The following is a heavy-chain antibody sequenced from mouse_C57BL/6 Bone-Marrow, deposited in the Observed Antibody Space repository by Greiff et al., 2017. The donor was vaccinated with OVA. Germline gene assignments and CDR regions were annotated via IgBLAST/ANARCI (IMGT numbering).Heavy chain of an antibody. Sequence: EVKLMESGGDLVKPGGSLKLSCAASGFTFSSYGMSWVRQTPDKRLEWVATISSGGSYTYYPDSVKGRFTISRDNAKNTLYLQMSSLKSEDTAMYYCARPVTTDYYAMDYWGQGTSVTVSS. CDR3: ARPVTTDYYAMDY. D-gene: IGHD2-3*01. V-gene: IGHV5-6*01. CDR1: GFTFSSYG. CDR2: ISSGGSYT. J-gene: IGHJ4*01.